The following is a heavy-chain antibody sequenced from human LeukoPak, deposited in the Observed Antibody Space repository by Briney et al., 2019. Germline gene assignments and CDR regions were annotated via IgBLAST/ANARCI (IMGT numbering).Heavy chain of an antibody. CDR1: GGSISSYY. Sequence: PSETLSLTCTVSGGSISSYYWSWIRQPPGKGLEWIGYIYYSGSTNYNPSLRSRVTISVDTSKNQFSLKLSSVTAADTAVYYCARESGGTSYWYFDLWGRGTLVTVSS. CDR2: IYYSGST. CDR3: ARESGGTSYWYFDL. V-gene: IGHV4-59*12. D-gene: IGHD6-13*01. J-gene: IGHJ2*01.